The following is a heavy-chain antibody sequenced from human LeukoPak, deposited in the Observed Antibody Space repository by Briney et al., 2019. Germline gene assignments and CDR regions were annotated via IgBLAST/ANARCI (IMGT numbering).Heavy chain of an antibody. CDR3: ARVMPGYDILTGYHDAFDI. CDR2: TSTNNANA. J-gene: IGHJ3*02. CDR1: GHTFTNYG. Sequence: ASVKVSCKASGHTFTNYGISWVRQAPGQGLEWMGWTSTNNANANYAQNFQGRVTMTTDTSTSTAYMELRSLRSDDTAVYYCARVMPGYDILTGYHDAFDIWGQGTMVTVSS. D-gene: IGHD3-9*01. V-gene: IGHV1-18*01.